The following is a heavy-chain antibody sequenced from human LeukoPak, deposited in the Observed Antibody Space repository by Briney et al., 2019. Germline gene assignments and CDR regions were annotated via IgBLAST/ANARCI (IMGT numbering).Heavy chain of an antibody. V-gene: IGHV3-30*18. CDR2: ISYDGSNK. Sequence: GGSLRLSCAASGFTFSSYGMHWVRQAPGKGLEWVAVISYDGSNKYYADSVKGRFTISRDNSKNTLYLQMNSLRVEDTAVYYCAKGGTNDMATSFWGLGTLVTVSS. CDR3: AKGGTNDMATSF. J-gene: IGHJ4*02. D-gene: IGHD5-24*01. CDR1: GFTFSSYG.